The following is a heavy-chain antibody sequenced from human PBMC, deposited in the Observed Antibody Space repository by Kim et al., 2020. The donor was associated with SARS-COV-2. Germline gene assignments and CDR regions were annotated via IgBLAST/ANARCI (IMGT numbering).Heavy chain of an antibody. Sequence: GGSLRLSCATSGFTFSAYDMNGVRQAPGKGLEWLSFITKSSTTIYYADSVEGRFTISRDNAKNSLFLQMNSLRDEDTALYYCVRDRMGGAFDMWGQGTM. V-gene: IGHV3-48*02. CDR2: ITKSSTTI. D-gene: IGHD3-16*01. J-gene: IGHJ3*02. CDR3: VRDRMGGAFDM. CDR1: GFTFSAYD.